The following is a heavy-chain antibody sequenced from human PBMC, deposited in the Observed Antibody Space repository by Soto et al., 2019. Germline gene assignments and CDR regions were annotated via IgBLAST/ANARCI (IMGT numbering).Heavy chain of an antibody. J-gene: IGHJ2*01. Sequence: EVQLLDSGGGLVQPGGSLRLSCAASGFTFSGYALTWVRQAPGKGLEWVSAISGGGDATFYADSVKGRFTISRDNSKNALYLQMHTLRAEDTAVYYCARKVSGSTGRPDLWYFDLWGSGTLVTVSS. D-gene: IGHD3-10*01. V-gene: IGHV3-23*01. CDR1: GFTFSGYA. CDR3: ARKVSGSTGRPDLWYFDL. CDR2: ISGGGDAT.